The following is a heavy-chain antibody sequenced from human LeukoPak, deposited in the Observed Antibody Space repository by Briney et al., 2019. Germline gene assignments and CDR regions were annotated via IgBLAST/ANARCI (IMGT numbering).Heavy chain of an antibody. Sequence: GGSLRLSCAASGFNFTSYAMSWVRQGPGKGLEWVSAISGGGGSTLYGDSVRGRCTISRDNSKNTLYLQLKSLRVEDTAVYYCAKEFCAGDRCYAIFENWGQGTLVTVSS. CDR2: ISGGGGST. D-gene: IGHD2-21*02. CDR1: GFNFTSYA. CDR3: AKEFCAGDRCYAIFEN. V-gene: IGHV3-23*01. J-gene: IGHJ1*01.